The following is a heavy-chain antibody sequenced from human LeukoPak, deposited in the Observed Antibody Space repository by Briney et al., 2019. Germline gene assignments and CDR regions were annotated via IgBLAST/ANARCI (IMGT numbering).Heavy chain of an antibody. Sequence: ASVKVSCKASGYAFTGYYIHWMRQAPGQGLEWMGWINPNSGDKNYAQKFQGRVTMTRDTSITTAYMELSRLTSDDTAVYYCAKTYYYDTTGYLGHWGQGTLVTVSS. D-gene: IGHD3-22*01. CDR3: AKTYYYDTTGYLGH. V-gene: IGHV1-2*02. J-gene: IGHJ4*02. CDR1: GYAFTGYY. CDR2: INPNSGDK.